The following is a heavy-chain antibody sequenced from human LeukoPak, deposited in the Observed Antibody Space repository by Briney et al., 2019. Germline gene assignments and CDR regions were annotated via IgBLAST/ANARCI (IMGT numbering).Heavy chain of an antibody. V-gene: IGHV3-7*01. J-gene: IGHJ3*02. Sequence: GGSLRLSCAASGFTFSSYWMSWVRQAPGKGLEWVANIKQDGSEKYYVDSVKGRFTISRDNAKNSLYLQMNSLRAEDTAVYYCARDSNDYGEAFDIWGQGTMVTVSS. CDR3: ARDSNDYGEAFDI. D-gene: IGHD4-17*01. CDR1: GFTFSSYW. CDR2: IKQDGSEK.